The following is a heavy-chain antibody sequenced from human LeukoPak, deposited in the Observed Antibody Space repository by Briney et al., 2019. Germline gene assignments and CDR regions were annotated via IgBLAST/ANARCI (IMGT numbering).Heavy chain of an antibody. J-gene: IGHJ4*02. CDR1: GFTFSRYG. CDR3: AKAYGDGNYFDF. CDR2: ISYDGSKK. Sequence: GGSLRLSCAASGFTFSRYGMHWVRQAPGKGLEWVAVISYDGSKKYFADYVKGRFTISRDNPKNTLYLHMNSLRVDDTAVYYCAKAYGDGNYFDFWGQGTLVIVSS. D-gene: IGHD5-24*01. V-gene: IGHV3-30*18.